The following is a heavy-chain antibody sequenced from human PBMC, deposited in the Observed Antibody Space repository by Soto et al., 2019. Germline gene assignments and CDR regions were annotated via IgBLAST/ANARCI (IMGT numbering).Heavy chain of an antibody. J-gene: IGHJ5*02. CDR3: ATRIESGGRNWFDP. CDR1: GGSFSGYY. Sequence: SETLSLTCAVYGGSFSGYYWSWIRQPPGKGLEWIGEINHSGSTNYNPSLKSRVTISVDTSKNQFSLKLSSVTAADTAVYYCATRIESGGRNWFDPWGQGTLVTVSS. V-gene: IGHV4-34*01. CDR2: INHSGST. D-gene: IGHD3-16*01.